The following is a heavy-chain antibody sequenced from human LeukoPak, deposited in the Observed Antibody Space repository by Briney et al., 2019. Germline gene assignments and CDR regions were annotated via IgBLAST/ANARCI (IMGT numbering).Heavy chain of an antibody. Sequence: PSGTLSLTCAVSGGSISSGNWWSWVRRPPGKGLEWIGEIHHSGSTNYNPSLKSRVTISVDKSKNQFSLNLSSVTAADTAVYFCASGSSGYDPWGQGTLVTVSS. V-gene: IGHV4-4*02. CDR1: GGSISSGNW. CDR3: ASGSSGYDP. J-gene: IGHJ5*02. D-gene: IGHD5-12*01. CDR2: IHHSGST.